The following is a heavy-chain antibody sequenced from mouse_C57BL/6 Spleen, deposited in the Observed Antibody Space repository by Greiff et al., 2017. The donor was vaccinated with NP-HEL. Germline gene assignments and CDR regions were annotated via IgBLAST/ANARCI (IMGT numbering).Heavy chain of an antibody. J-gene: IGHJ4*01. CDR3: ARDFRYAMDY. CDR1: GYSITSGYY. Sequence: VQLKESGPGLVKPSQSLSLTCSVTGYSITSGYYWNWIRQFPGNKLEWMGYISYDGSNNYNPSLKNRISITRDTSKNQFFLKLNSVTTEDTATYYCARDFRYAMDYWGQGTSVTVSS. CDR2: ISYDGSN. V-gene: IGHV3-6*01.